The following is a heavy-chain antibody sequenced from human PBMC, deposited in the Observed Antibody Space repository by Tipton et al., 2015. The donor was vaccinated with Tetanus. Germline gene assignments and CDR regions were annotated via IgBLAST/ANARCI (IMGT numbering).Heavy chain of an antibody. CDR1: GFTFSSYW. D-gene: IGHD2-15*01. J-gene: IGHJ4*02. CDR3: ARIYCSGGSCYSISLIDY. Sequence: SLRLSCAASGFTFSSYWMNWVRQAPGKGLEWVANIKQDGSEKYYVDSVKGRFTISRDNAKNSLYLQMNSLRAEDTAVYYCARIYCSGGSCYSISLIDYWGQGTLVTVSS. V-gene: IGHV3-7*01. CDR2: IKQDGSEK.